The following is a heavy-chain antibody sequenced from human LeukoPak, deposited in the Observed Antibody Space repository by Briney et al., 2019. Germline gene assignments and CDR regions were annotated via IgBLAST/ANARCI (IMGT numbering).Heavy chain of an antibody. CDR1: GFTFSSYS. CDR2: ISSSSSYI. D-gene: IGHD1-26*01. CDR3: ARALEVGASK. Sequence: KTGGSLRLSCAASGFTFSSYSMNWVRQAPGRGLEWVSSISSSSSYIYYADSVKGRFTISRDNAKNSLYLQMNSLRAEDTAVYYCARALEVGASKWGQGTLVTVSS. V-gene: IGHV3-21*01. J-gene: IGHJ4*02.